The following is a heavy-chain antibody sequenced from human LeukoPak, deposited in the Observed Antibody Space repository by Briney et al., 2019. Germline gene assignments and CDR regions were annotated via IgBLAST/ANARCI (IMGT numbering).Heavy chain of an antibody. CDR2: VFFAGNT. CDR1: GVSMSGAY. J-gene: IGHJ4*02. D-gene: IGHD2-2*01. CDR3: AKHTSLTYAHFDF. Sequence: PSETLSLTCTVSGVSMSGAYWSWIRQPPGKGLEWIGYVFFAGNTRYNPSLSSRLTISVDTSRSQFSLKLDSVTAADTAVYYCAKHTSLTYAHFDFWGQGSLVTVSS. V-gene: IGHV4-59*08.